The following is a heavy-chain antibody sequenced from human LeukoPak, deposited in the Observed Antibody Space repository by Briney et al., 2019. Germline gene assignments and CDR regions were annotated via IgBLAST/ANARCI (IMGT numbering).Heavy chain of an antibody. V-gene: IGHV4-59*12. CDR1: GGSISSYY. CDR2: IYYSGST. CDR3: AREPGREQQLEDLDY. J-gene: IGHJ4*02. Sequence: KPSETLSLTCTVSGGSISSYYWSWIRQPPGKGLEWIGYIYYSGSTNYNPSLKSRVTISVDTSKNQFSLKLSSLTAADTAVYYCAREPGREQQLEDLDYWGQGTLVTVSS. D-gene: IGHD6-13*01.